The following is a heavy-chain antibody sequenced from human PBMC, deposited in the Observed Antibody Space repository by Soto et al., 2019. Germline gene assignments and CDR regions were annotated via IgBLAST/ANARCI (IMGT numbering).Heavy chain of an antibody. V-gene: IGHV4-4*02. CDR3: ARILVRGANPKKLALDI. D-gene: IGHD3-10*01. J-gene: IGHJ3*02. Sequence: TSETLSLTCAVSSGSISSSNWWSWVRQPPGKGLEWIGEIYHSGSTNYNPSLKSRVTISVDKSKNQFSLKLSSVTAADTAVYYCARILVRGANPKKLALDIWGQGTMVTVS. CDR2: IYHSGST. CDR1: SGSISSSNW.